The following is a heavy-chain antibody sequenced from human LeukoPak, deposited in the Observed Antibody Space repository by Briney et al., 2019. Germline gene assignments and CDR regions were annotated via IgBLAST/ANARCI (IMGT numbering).Heavy chain of an antibody. V-gene: IGHV3-30-3*01. CDR1: GFTFSSYA. CDR2: ISYDGSNK. D-gene: IGHD3-22*01. CDR3: ARESFYYYDSSGPSEFDY. J-gene: IGHJ4*02. Sequence: GRSLRLSCAASGFTFSSYAMHWVRQAPGKGLEWVAVISYDGSNKYYADSVKGRFTISRDNSKNTLYLQMNSLRAEDTAVYYCARESFYYYDSSGPSEFDYWGQGTLVTVSS.